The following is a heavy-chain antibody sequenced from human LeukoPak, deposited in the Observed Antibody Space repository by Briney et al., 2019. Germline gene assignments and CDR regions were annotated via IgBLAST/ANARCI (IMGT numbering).Heavy chain of an antibody. Sequence: GGSLRLSCVASGLTVSSNYMSWVRQAPGRGLEWVSVLYSGGGTDHADSVKGRFTISRDNSKNTLYLQMSSLRVEDTAVYYCTRRPYSSSWYYFDYWGQGTLVTVSS. J-gene: IGHJ4*02. CDR3: TRRPYSSSWYYFDY. CDR2: LYSGGGT. V-gene: IGHV3-66*01. CDR1: GLTVSSNY. D-gene: IGHD6-13*01.